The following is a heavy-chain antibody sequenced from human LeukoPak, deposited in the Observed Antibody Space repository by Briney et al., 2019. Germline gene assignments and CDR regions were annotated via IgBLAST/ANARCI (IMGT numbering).Heavy chain of an antibody. V-gene: IGHV4-39*01. J-gene: IGHJ6*03. CDR3: ARHIHYYYYVDV. Sequence: GSIYYSGRTSYTPALKSRITIYVDKNKNQFSLKLSSVTAADTAVYYCARHIHYYYYVDVWGKGTTVTVSS. CDR2: IYYSGRT. D-gene: IGHD2-2*02.